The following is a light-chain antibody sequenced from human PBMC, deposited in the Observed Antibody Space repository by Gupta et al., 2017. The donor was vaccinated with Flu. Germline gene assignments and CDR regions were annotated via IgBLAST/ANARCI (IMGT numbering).Light chain of an antibody. V-gene: IGKV3-20*01. CDR1: QSFDSSY. Sequence: ELALTQSPATLSLSPGERATLSCRASQSFDSSYLAWYQHKPGQAHKLLMHGGSNRATGIPDRFSGSGSGPDFTLTIRRLEPEDFAVYYCQHYGSSKGTFGQGTKVEIK. CDR3: QHYGSSKGT. CDR2: GGS. J-gene: IGKJ1*01.